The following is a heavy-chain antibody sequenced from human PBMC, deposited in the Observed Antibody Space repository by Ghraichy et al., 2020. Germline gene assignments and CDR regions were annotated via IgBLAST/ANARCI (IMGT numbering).Heavy chain of an antibody. CDR3: AKDLIGGVIVFYYYYGMDV. Sequence: GESLNISCAASGFTFSSYGMHWVRQAPGKGLEWVAVISYDGSNKYYADSVKGRFTISRDNSKNTLYLQMNSLRAEDTAVYYCAKDLIGGVIVFYYYYGMDVWGQGTTVTVSS. CDR2: ISYDGSNK. CDR1: GFTFSSYG. V-gene: IGHV3-30*18. J-gene: IGHJ6*02. D-gene: IGHD3-16*02.